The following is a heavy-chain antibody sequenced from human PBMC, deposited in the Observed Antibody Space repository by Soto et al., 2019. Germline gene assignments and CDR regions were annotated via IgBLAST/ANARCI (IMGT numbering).Heavy chain of an antibody. V-gene: IGHV3-23*01. CDR3: AKDAVYGDGLWCVAE. CDR2: ITGSGGTI. Sequence: DVQLLESGGGLVQPGGSLRLSCAASGFTFSKYAMIWVRQAPGKGQEWVSGITGSGGTIEYAASVKGRFTISRDNSKNRVYLQMNSLGPEDTAMYYCAKDAVYGDGLWCVAEWGQGTLVTVS. D-gene: IGHD2-21*02. J-gene: IGHJ4*02. CDR1: GFTFSKYA.